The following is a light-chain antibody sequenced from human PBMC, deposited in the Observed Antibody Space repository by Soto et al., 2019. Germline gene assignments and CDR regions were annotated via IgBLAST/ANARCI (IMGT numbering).Light chain of an antibody. CDR1: QSISSTY. CDR2: GTS. J-gene: IGKJ1*01. Sequence: ENVLTQSPGTLSLSPGERATLSCRASQSISSTYLAWYYQKPGQAPRLLIYGTSYRAAGIPDRFSGSGSGTDFTLTISRLEPEDFAVYYCQQYGSSPWPFGQGTKVEIK. V-gene: IGKV3-20*01. CDR3: QQYGSSPWP.